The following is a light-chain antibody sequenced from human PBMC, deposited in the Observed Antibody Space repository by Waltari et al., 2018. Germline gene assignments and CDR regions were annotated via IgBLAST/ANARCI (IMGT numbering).Light chain of an antibody. J-gene: IGKJ1*01. CDR3: QQHDTLPAT. CDR2: RAS. Sequence: EIVLTQSRGTAFLSPGERVTLSCRASQSVGSSSLAWYQQKPGQAPRLVIYRASRRATGIPDRFSGSGSGTDFSLTISRLEPEDFAVYYCQQHDTLPATFGQGTKVEIK. V-gene: IGKV3-20*01. CDR1: QSVGSSS.